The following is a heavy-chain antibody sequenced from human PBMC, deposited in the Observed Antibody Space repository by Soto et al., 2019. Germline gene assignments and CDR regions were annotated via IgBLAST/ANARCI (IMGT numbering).Heavy chain of an antibody. V-gene: IGHV2-26*01. CDR1: GFSLSNARMG. CDR2: IFSNDEK. J-gene: IGHJ4*02. D-gene: IGHD3-10*01. CDR3: ARIRYGSGSYSNYYFDY. Sequence: QVTLKESGPVLVKPTETLTLTCTVSGFSLSNARMGVSWIRQPPGKALEWLAHIFSNDEKSYSTSLKSRLTISKDTSKSQVVLTMTNMDPVDTATYYCARIRYGSGSYSNYYFDYWGQGTLVTVSS.